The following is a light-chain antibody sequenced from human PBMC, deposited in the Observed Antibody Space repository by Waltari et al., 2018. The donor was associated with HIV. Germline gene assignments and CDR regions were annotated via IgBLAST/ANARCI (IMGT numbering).Light chain of an antibody. Sequence: QSALTQPASVSGSPGQSLTISCTGTSSDVGYYNYVSWYQQHPGKAPKLMIYDVNKRPSGVSNRFSGSKSGNTASLTISGLQAEDEADYYCCSYAGSSTVVFGGGTKLTVL. V-gene: IGLV2-23*02. J-gene: IGLJ2*01. CDR2: DVN. CDR3: CSYAGSSTVV. CDR1: SSDVGYYNY.